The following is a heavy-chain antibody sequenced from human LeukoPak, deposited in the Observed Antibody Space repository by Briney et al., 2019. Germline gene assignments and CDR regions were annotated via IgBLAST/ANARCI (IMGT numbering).Heavy chain of an antibody. CDR3: ARAYSYGNAYFDY. CDR2: INPSDGTT. CDR1: GYIFTNYY. V-gene: IGHV1-46*01. J-gene: IGHJ4*02. Sequence: ASVKVSCKASGYIFTNYYMHWVRQAPGQGLEWMGIINPSDGTTTSAQKFQGRVTMTRDTSTSTVYMELSSLRSEDTAVYYCARAYSYGNAYFDYWGQGTLVTVSS. D-gene: IGHD5-18*01.